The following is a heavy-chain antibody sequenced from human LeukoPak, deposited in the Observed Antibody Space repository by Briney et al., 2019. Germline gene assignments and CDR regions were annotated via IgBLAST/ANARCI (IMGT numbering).Heavy chain of an antibody. V-gene: IGHV4-39*07. CDR2: IYYSWST. Sequence: SSETLSLTCTVSGGSISSSSYYWGWIRQPPGKGLEWIGSIYYSWSTYYNPSLKSRVTISVDTSKNQFSLKLSSVTAADTAVYYCARDNWNYDWFDSWGQGTLVTVSS. CDR1: GGSISSSSYY. J-gene: IGHJ5*01. D-gene: IGHD1-7*01. CDR3: ARDNWNYDWFDS.